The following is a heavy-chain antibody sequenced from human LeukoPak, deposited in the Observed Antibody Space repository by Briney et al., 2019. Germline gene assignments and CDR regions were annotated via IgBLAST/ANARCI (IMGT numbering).Heavy chain of an antibody. CDR2: INHSGST. V-gene: IGHV4-34*01. D-gene: IGHD6-19*01. Sequence: PPETLSLTCAVYGGSFSGYYWSWIRQPPGKGLEWIGEINHSGSTNYNPSLKSRVTISVDTSKNQFSLKLSSVTAADTAVYYCARGTQWLDSDAFDIWGQGTMVTVSS. J-gene: IGHJ3*02. CDR3: ARGTQWLDSDAFDI. CDR1: GGSFSGYY.